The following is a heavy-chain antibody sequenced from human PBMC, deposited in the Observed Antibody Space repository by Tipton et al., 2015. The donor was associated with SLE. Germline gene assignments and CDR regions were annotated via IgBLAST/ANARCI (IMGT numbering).Heavy chain of an antibody. D-gene: IGHD6-6*01. V-gene: IGHV3-48*03. CDR3: AGGRAARHYYYYYMDV. Sequence: SLRLSCAASGFTFSSYEMNWVRQAPGKGLEWLSYISSSGSTIYYADSVKGRFTISRDNAKNSLYLQMNSLRAEDTAVYYCAGGRAARHYYYYYMDVWGKGTTVTVSS. CDR2: ISSSGSTI. CDR1: GFTFSSYE. J-gene: IGHJ6*03.